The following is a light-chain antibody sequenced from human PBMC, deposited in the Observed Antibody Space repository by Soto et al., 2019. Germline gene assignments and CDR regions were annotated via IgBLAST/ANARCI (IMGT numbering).Light chain of an antibody. V-gene: IGKV3-15*01. CDR3: QQYNNWLT. CDR1: QSVSNF. CDR2: GAS. J-gene: IGKJ1*01. Sequence: EIVLTQSPATLSLSPGERANLPCRASQSVSNFLAWYQQKPGQAPRLLIFGASTRATGIPARFSGSGSGTEFTLTISSLQSEDFAVYYCQQYNNWLTFGQGTKVDIK.